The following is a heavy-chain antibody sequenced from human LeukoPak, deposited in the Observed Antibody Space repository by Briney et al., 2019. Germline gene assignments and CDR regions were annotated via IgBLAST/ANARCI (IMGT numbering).Heavy chain of an antibody. CDR3: ARDEDWSGYYGAFDI. CDR1: GFTFSSYW. CDR2: INSDGSST. Sequence: GGSLRLSCAASGFTFSSYWMHWVRQAPGKGLVWVSRINSDGSSTSYADSVKGRFTISRDNAKNTLYLQMNSLRAEDTAVYYCARDEDWSGYYGAFDIWGQGTMVTVSS. V-gene: IGHV3-74*01. J-gene: IGHJ3*02. D-gene: IGHD3-3*01.